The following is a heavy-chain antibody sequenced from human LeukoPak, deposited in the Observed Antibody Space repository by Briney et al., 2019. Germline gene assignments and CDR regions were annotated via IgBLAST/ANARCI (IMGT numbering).Heavy chain of an antibody. CDR1: GFTFSSYA. CDR2: ISYDGSNK. CDR3: ARGHIFDY. D-gene: IGHD2-21*01. J-gene: IGHJ4*02. V-gene: IGHV3-30*04. Sequence: GGSLRLSCAASGFTFSSYAMHWVRQAPGKVLEWVAVISYDGSNKYYADSVKGRFTISRDNAKNSLYLQMNSLRAEDTAVYYCARGHIFDYWGQGTLVTVSS.